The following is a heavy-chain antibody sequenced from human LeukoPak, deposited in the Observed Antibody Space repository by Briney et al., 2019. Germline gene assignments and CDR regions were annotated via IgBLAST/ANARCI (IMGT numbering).Heavy chain of an antibody. CDR3: AKNRGTGMAFYDH. D-gene: IGHD5-18*01. Sequence: GGSLRLSCAASGFTLGSYAMTWVRRAPGKGLEWVSAISGGGGYIYYGDSVKGRFTSSRDNSESTLYLQMNNLRAEDTAVYYCAKNRGTGMAFYDHWGQGTQVTVSS. CDR1: GFTLGSYA. V-gene: IGHV3-23*01. J-gene: IGHJ4*02. CDR2: ISGGGGYI.